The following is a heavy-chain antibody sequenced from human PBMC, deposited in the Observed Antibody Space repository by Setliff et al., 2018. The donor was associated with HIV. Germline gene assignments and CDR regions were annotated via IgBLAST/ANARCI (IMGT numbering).Heavy chain of an antibody. CDR2: IYYNGIT. CDR3: ARNKGSGILYVSSIVSDAFDI. J-gene: IGHJ3*02. CDR1: GGSISSSSYY. V-gene: IGHV4-39*07. D-gene: IGHD3-3*02. Sequence: SETLSLTCTVSGGSISSSSYYWGWIRQPPGKGLEWIGSIYYNGITNYNPSLKSRVTVSVDTSKNQFSLKLSSVTAADTAVYYCARNKGSGILYVSSIVSDAFDIWGQGTMVTVSS.